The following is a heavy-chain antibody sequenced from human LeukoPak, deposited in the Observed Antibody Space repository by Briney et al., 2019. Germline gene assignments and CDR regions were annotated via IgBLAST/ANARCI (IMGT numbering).Heavy chain of an antibody. CDR3: ARRYYGSGSYYFGI. Sequence: ASVKVSCTASGYTFTGYYIHWVRQAPGQGLEWMGWINPHSGGTNYARKFQGGVTMTRDTSISTAYMELSRLRSDDTAVYYCARRYYGSGSYYFGIWGQGTLVTVSS. V-gene: IGHV1-2*02. CDR2: INPHSGGT. J-gene: IGHJ4*02. D-gene: IGHD3-10*01. CDR1: GYTFTGYY.